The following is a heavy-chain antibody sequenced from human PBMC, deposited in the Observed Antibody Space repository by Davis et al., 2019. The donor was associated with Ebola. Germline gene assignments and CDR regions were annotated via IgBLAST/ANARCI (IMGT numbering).Heavy chain of an antibody. D-gene: IGHD1-26*01. J-gene: IGHJ4*02. Sequence: PGGSLRLSCAASGFTFNDAWMSWVRQAPGKGLEWVANIKQDGSEKYYVDSVKGRFTISRDNAKNSLYLQMNSLRAEDTAVYYCARDFLSMWDYYFDYWGQGTLVTVSS. CDR3: ARDFLSMWDYYFDY. CDR1: GFTFNDAW. CDR2: IKQDGSEK. V-gene: IGHV3-7*03.